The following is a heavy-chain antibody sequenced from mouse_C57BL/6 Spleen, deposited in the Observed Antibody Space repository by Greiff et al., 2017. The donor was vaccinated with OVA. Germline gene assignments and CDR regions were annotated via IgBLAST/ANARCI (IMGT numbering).Heavy chain of an antibody. CDR1: GYSITSGYY. V-gene: IGHV3-6*01. J-gene: IGHJ4*01. Sequence: EVQLVESGPGLVKPSQSLSLTCSVTGYSITSGYYWNWIRQFPGNKLEWMGYISYDGSNNYNPSLKNRISITRDTSKNQFFLKLNSVTTEDTATYYCAREDYGSSYENAMDYWGQGTSVTVSS. CDR2: ISYDGSN. D-gene: IGHD1-1*01. CDR3: AREDYGSSYENAMDY.